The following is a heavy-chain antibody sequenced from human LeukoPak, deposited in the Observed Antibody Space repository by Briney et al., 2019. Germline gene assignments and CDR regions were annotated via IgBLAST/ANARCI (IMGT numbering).Heavy chain of an antibody. CDR3: ARLWFGELSYYMDV. V-gene: IGHV4-34*01. J-gene: IGHJ6*03. CDR2: IYYSGST. Sequence: SETLSLTCAVYGGSFSGYYWSWIRQPPGKGLEWIGSIYYSGSTYYNPSLKSRVTISVDTSKNQFSLKLSSVTAADTAVYYCARLWFGELSYYMDVWGKGTTVTVSS. CDR1: GGSFSGYY. D-gene: IGHD3-10*01.